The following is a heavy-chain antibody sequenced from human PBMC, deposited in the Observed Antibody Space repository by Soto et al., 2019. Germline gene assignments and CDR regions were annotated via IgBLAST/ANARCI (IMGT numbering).Heavy chain of an antibody. CDR3: ARDTGSSGWSDAFDI. Sequence: ASVKVSCKASGYTFTSYGISWVRQAPGQGLEWVGWISAYNGNTNYAQKLQGRVTMTTDTSTSTAYMELRSLRSDDTAVYYCARDTGSSGWSDAFDIWGQGTMVTVSS. D-gene: IGHD6-19*01. V-gene: IGHV1-18*01. CDR1: GYTFTSYG. CDR2: ISAYNGNT. J-gene: IGHJ3*02.